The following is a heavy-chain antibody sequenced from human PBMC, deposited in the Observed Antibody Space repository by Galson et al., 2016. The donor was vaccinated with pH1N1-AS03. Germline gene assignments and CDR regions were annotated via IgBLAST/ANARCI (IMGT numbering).Heavy chain of an antibody. CDR3: ARAAPFDP. J-gene: IGHJ5*02. CDR1: GYTFSNFG. D-gene: IGHD2-15*01. V-gene: IGHV1-18*04. CDR2: ISTQNGNT. Sequence: SVKVSCKASGYTFSNFGMSWVRQDPGQGLEWMGWISTQNGNTQYAQRLEGRVTMTTDTSPSTAYMELWSLAYDDTAVYYCARAAPFDPWGQGTLVIVSS.